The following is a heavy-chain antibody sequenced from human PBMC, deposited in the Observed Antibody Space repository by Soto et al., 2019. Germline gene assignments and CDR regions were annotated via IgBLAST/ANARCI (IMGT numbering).Heavy chain of an antibody. CDR2: IYYSGST. V-gene: IGHV4-59*01. J-gene: IGHJ3*02. CDR3: ARVGLYYYDSSGYYAFDI. D-gene: IGHD3-22*01. Sequence: SETLSLTCTVSGGSISSYYWSWIRQPPGKGLEWIGYIYYSGSTNYNPSLKSRVTISVDTSKNQFSLKLSSVTAADTAVYYCARVGLYYYDSSGYYAFDIWGQGTMVTVSS. CDR1: GGSISSYY.